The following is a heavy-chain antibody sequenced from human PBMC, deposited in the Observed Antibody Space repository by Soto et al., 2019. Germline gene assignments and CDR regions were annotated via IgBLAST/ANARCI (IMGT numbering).Heavy chain of an antibody. D-gene: IGHD1-20*01. CDR1: GYTFTSYD. J-gene: IGHJ3*01. CDR2: MKPDSDNT. V-gene: IGHV1-8*01. Sequence: QVQLVQSGAEVKKPGASVKVSCKASGYTFTSYDISWVRQAPGQGLEWLGWMKPDSDNTGYAQKFQGRVSMTRDTSISTAYMELSSLRSEDTAVYYCARGQMITGWDAFDFWGQGTMVIVSS. CDR3: ARGQMITGWDAFDF.